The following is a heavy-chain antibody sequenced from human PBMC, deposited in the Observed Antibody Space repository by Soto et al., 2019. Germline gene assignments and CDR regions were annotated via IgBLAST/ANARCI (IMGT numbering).Heavy chain of an antibody. D-gene: IGHD2-2*01. CDR3: ARDRGECSSTSCYSGWFDP. Sequence: QVQLVQSGAEVKKPGASVKVSCKASGYTFTSYGISWVRQAPGQGLEWMGWISAYNGNTNYAQKLQGRVTMTADTSTSTAYMELRSLRSDDTAVYYCARDRGECSSTSCYSGWFDPWGQGTLVTVSS. J-gene: IGHJ5*02. V-gene: IGHV1-18*04. CDR2: ISAYNGNT. CDR1: GYTFTSYG.